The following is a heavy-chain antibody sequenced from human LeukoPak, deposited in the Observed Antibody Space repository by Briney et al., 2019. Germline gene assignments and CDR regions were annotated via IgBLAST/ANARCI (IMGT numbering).Heavy chain of an antibody. D-gene: IGHD3-22*01. J-gene: IGHJ4*02. Sequence: SETLSLTCAVYGGSFSGYYWSWIRQPPGKGLEWIGEINHSGSTNYNPSLKSRVTISVGTSKNQFSLKLSSVTAADTAVYYCARANNYYDSSGYYYGYWGQGTLVTVSS. CDR2: INHSGST. V-gene: IGHV4-34*01. CDR1: GGSFSGYY. CDR3: ARANNYYDSSGYYYGY.